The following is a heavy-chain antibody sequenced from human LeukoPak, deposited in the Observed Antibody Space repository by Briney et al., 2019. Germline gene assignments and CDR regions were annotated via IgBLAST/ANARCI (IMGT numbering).Heavy chain of an antibody. CDR3: ASTIFGEYAFDI. CDR2: IYTSGST. D-gene: IGHD3-3*01. CDR1: GGSISSGSYY. V-gene: IGHV4-61*02. Sequence: SETLSLICTVSGGSISSGSYYWSWIRQPAGKGLEWIGRIYTSGSTNYNPSLKSRVTISVDTSKNQFSLKLSSVTAADTAVYYCASTIFGEYAFDIWGQGTMVTVSS. J-gene: IGHJ3*02.